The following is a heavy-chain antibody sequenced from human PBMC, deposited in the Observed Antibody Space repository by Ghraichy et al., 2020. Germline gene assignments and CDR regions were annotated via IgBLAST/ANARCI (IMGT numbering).Heavy chain of an antibody. Sequence: GESLNISCAASGFTFSSYWMSWVRQAPGKGLEWVANIKQDGSEKYYVDSVKGRFTISRDNAKNSLYLQMNSLRAEDTAVYYCAREDYSNYGSYYYYYMDVWGKGTTVTVSS. D-gene: IGHD4-11*01. J-gene: IGHJ6*03. CDR1: GFTFSSYW. V-gene: IGHV3-7*03. CDR2: IKQDGSEK. CDR3: AREDYSNYGSYYYYYMDV.